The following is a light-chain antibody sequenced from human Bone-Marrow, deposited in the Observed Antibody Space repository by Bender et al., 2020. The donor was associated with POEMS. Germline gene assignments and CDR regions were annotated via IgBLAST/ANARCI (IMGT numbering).Light chain of an antibody. V-gene: IGLV2-14*02. CDR1: GSDIGSYSL. Sequence: QSALTQPASVSGTPGQSITISCTGTGSDIGSYSLVSWYQQHPGKAPKLMIYDVTNRPSGVSNRFSGSKSGNTASLTISGLQAEDEADYYCSSYTSIGTPVIFGGGTKLTVL. CDR2: DVT. CDR3: SSYTSIGTPVI. J-gene: IGLJ2*01.